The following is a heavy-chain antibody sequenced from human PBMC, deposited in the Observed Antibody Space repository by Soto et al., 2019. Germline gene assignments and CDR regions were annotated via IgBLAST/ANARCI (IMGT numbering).Heavy chain of an antibody. D-gene: IGHD5-12*01. CDR1: GGTFSSYA. V-gene: IGHV1-69*06. CDR2: IIPIFGTA. J-gene: IGHJ4*02. CDR3: ARTKMATIAGAFDY. Sequence: SVKVSCKASGGTFSSYAISWVRQAPGQGLEWMGGIIPIFGTANYAQKFQGRVTITADKSTSTAYMELSSLRSEDTAVYYCARTKMATIAGAFDYWGQGTLVTVSS.